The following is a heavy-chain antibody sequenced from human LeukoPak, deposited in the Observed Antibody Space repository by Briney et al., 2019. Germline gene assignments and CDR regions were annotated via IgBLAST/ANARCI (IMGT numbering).Heavy chain of an antibody. J-gene: IGHJ4*02. D-gene: IGHD3-10*01. CDR3: AKDSDYYGSGSYYNDFDY. CDR1: GFTFSGSA. CDR2: IRSKANSYAT. Sequence: GGSLKLSCAASGFTFSGSAMHWVRQASGKGLEWVGRIRSKANSYATAYAASVKGRFTISRDDSKNTAYLQMNSLRAEDTAVYYCAKDSDYYGSGSYYNDFDYWGQGTLVTVSS. V-gene: IGHV3-73*01.